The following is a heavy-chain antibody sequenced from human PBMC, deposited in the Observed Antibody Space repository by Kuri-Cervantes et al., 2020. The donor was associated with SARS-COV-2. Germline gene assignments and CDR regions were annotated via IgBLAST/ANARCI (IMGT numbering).Heavy chain of an antibody. Sequence: GESLKISCAASGFTFDDYAMHWVRQAPGKGLEWVSLISWDGGSTYYADSVKGRFTISRHNSKNTLYLQMNSLRAEDTAVYYCARVPYYYYMDVWGKGTTVTVSS. CDR2: ISWDGGST. D-gene: IGHD2-2*01. V-gene: IGHV3-43D*04. CDR1: GFTFDDYA. CDR3: ARVPYYYYMDV. J-gene: IGHJ6*03.